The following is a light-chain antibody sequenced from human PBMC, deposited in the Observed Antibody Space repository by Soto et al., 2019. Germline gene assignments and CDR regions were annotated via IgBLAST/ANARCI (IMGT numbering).Light chain of an antibody. J-gene: IGKJ1*01. CDR1: PSVSSN. CDR2: GAS. Sequence: EIVLPQSPATLSVSPGARATLSFSASPSVSSNVAWSQPKPVQAPSILIYGASTRATGIPARFSGSGSGTEFALTVNMLQSEDFAVYYCHQYNDWRTCGNGTKVEI. V-gene: IGKV3-15*01. CDR3: HQYNDWRT.